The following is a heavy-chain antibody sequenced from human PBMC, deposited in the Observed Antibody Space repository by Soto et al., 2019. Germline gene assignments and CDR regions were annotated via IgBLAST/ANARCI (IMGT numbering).Heavy chain of an antibody. D-gene: IGHD6-19*01. Sequence: SETLSLTCTASGRSVSSGSYYWRWLRQHPGKGQEWIGNIYYSGSTNYNTSLKSRVNISVDTSKKQFYLKLSSLTAADTAVYYCARVPRPSIAVAGIGYWGQETLVTVS. J-gene: IGHJ4*02. CDR3: ARVPRPSIAVAGIGY. CDR1: GRSVSSGSYY. CDR2: IYYSGST. V-gene: IGHV4-61*01.